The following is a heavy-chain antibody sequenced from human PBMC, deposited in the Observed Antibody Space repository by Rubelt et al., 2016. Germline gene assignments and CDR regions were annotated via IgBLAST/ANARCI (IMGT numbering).Heavy chain of an antibody. CDR3: ARGEHWLYAFDI. CDR2: INHSGST. D-gene: IGHD3-9*01. CDR1: GGSFSGYY. J-gene: IGHJ3*02. Sequence: QVQLQQWGAGLLKPSETLSLTCAVYGGSFSGYYWSWIRQPPGKGLEWIGEINHSGSTNYNPSPKVGVTISLETPKNQFSRKWRLLTAADTAVYYCARGEHWLYAFDIWGQGTMVTVSS. V-gene: IGHV4-34*01.